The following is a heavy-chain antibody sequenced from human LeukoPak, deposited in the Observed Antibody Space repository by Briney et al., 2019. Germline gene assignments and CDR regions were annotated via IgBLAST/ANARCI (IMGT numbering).Heavy chain of an antibody. CDR1: GGSFSGYY. J-gene: IGHJ4*02. CDR3: ARGPILPRYCSAGSCYPLDY. CDR2: INHSGST. Sequence: PSETLSLTCAVYGGSFSGYYWSWIRQPPGKGLEWIGEINHSGSTSYNPSLKSRVTISLDTSKNQFSLKLSSVTAADTAVYYCARGPILPRYCSAGSCYPLDYWGQGTLVTVSS. D-gene: IGHD2-15*01. V-gene: IGHV4-34*01.